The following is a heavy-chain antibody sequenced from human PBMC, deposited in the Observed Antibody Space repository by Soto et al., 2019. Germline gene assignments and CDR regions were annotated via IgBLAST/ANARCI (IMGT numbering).Heavy chain of an antibody. CDR2: INPNSGGT. CDR1: GYTFTGYY. V-gene: IGHV1-2*04. J-gene: IGHJ3*02. D-gene: IGHD2-15*01. CDR3: ARGAHCSGGSCYWMAFDI. Sequence: QVQLVQSGAEVKKPGASVKVSCKASGYTFTGYYMHWVRQAPGQGLEWMGWINPNSGGTNYAQKFQGWVPMTRDTSISTAYMELSRLRSDDTAVYYCARGAHCSGGSCYWMAFDIWGQGTMVTVSS.